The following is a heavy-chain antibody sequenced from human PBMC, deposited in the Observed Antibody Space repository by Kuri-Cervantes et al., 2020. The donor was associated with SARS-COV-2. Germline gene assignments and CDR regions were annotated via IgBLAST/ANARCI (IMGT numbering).Heavy chain of an antibody. Sequence: SETLSLTCAVYGGSFSGYYWSWIRQPPGKGLEWIGEINHSGSTNYNPSLKSRVTVSVDTSKNQFSLKLSSVTAADTAVYYCARDSSGYYQAGYYYYGMDVWGQGTTVTVSS. D-gene: IGHD3-22*01. CDR1: GGSFSGYY. CDR2: INHSGST. V-gene: IGHV4-34*01. CDR3: ARDSSGYYQAGYYYYGMDV. J-gene: IGHJ6*02.